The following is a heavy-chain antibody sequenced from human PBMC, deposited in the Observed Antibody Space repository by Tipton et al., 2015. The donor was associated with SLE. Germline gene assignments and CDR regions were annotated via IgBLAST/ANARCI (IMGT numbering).Heavy chain of an antibody. J-gene: IGHJ3*02. V-gene: IGHV4-59*01. D-gene: IGHD6-13*01. CDR2: IYYSGST. CDR3: ARAPLYSSSWYIPGGDAFDI. Sequence: GLVKPSETLSLTCTVSGGSISSYYWSWIRQPPGKGLEWIGYIYYSGSTNYNPSLQSRVTISVDTSKNQFSLKLSSVTAADTAVYYCARAPLYSSSWYIPGGDAFDIWGQGTMVTVSS. CDR1: GGSISSYY.